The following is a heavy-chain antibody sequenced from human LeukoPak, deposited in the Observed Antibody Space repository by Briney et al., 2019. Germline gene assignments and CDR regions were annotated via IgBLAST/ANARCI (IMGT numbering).Heavy chain of an antibody. CDR3: ARGYCSGGSCPADY. V-gene: IGHV4-59*01. D-gene: IGHD2-15*01. J-gene: IGHJ4*02. CDR2: IYYSGST. Sequence: SETLSLTCTVSGGSISSYYWSWIRQPPGKGLEWIGYIYYSGSTNYNPSLKSRVTISVDTSKNQFSLKLSSVTAANTAVYYCARGYCSGGSCPADYWGQGTLVTVSS. CDR1: GGSISSYY.